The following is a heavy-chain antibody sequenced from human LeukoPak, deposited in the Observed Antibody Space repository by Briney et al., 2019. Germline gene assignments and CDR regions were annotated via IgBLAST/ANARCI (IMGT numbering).Heavy chain of an antibody. V-gene: IGHV4-34*01. D-gene: IGHD1-20*01. CDR3: AREVNWNDDGMDV. Sequence: SETLSLTCAVYGGSFSGYYWSWIRQPPGKGLEWIGEINHSGSTNYNPSLKSRVTTSVDTSKNQFSLKLSSVTAADTAVYYCAREVNWNDDGMDVWGQGTTVTVSS. J-gene: IGHJ6*02. CDR2: INHSGST. CDR1: GGSFSGYY.